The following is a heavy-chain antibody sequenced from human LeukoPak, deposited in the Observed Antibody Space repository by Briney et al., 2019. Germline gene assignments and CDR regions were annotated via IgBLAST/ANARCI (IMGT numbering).Heavy chain of an antibody. J-gene: IGHJ3*02. CDR3: ARRETGGGSAYAFDI. Sequence: EASVKVSCKASGYTFTSYGISWVRQAPGQGLEWMGWISAYNGNTNYAQKLQGRVTMTTDTSTSTAYMELRSLRSDDTAVYYCARRETGGGSAYAFDIWGQGTMVTVSS. D-gene: IGHD2-15*01. CDR1: GYTFTSYG. V-gene: IGHV1-18*01. CDR2: ISAYNGNT.